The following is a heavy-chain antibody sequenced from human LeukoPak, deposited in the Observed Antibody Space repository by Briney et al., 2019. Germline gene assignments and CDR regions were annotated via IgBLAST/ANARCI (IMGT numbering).Heavy chain of an antibody. CDR2: IYTSGST. CDR3: AREAGYYYDSSGRRSDY. D-gene: IGHD3-22*01. CDR1: GGSISSGSYY. Sequence: TPSETLSLTCTVSGGSISSGSYYWRWIRQPAGKGLEWIVRIYTSGSTNYNPSLKSRVTISVDTSKNQFSLKLSSVTAADTAVYYCAREAGYYYDSSGRRSDYWGQGTLVTVSS. J-gene: IGHJ4*02. V-gene: IGHV4-61*02.